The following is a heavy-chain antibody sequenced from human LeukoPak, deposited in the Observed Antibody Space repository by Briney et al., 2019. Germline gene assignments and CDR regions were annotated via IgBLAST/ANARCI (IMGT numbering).Heavy chain of an antibody. V-gene: IGHV4-39*07. CDR2: IHYSGST. J-gene: IGHJ4*02. CDR1: GGSISSSSYY. Sequence: SETLSLTCTVSGGSISSSSYYWGWIRQPPGKGLEWIGSIHYSGSTYYDPSLKSRVTISVDTSQNQFSLKLSSVTAADTAVYFCARGSSSSHHPALSWGQGTLVTVSS. CDR3: ARGSSSSHHPALS. D-gene: IGHD6-13*01.